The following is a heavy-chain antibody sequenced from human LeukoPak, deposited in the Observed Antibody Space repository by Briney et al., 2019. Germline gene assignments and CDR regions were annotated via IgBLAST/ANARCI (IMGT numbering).Heavy chain of an antibody. D-gene: IGHD2-15*01. Sequence: GASVKVSCKASGYTLTGYYMHWLRQAPGQGLEWMGWINPNNGGTNYAQRFQGRVTMTRDTSISTAYMELSRLRFDDTAVYYCASGPSLGTTHPYFGYWGQGTLVTVSS. J-gene: IGHJ4*02. CDR3: ASGPSLGTTHPYFGY. CDR2: INPNNGGT. V-gene: IGHV1-2*02. CDR1: GYTLTGYY.